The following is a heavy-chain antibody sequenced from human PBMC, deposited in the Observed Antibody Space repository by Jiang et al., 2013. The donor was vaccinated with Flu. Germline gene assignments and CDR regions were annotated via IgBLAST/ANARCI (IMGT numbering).Heavy chain of an antibody. CDR3: ARAKLNSAWLRSGGNYFDY. CDR2: IGSGGDYS. J-gene: IGHJ4*02. CDR1: GFTFNNYA. Sequence: VQLVESGGGLVQPGGSLRVSCAASGFTFNNYAMSWVRQAPGKGLQWVATIGSGGDYSSSADSVKGRLTISTDSSNNTVNLQLNSLTAEDTAVYYCARAKLNSAWLRSGGNYFDYWGQGILVTVSS. D-gene: IGHD6-19*01. V-gene: IGHV3-23*04.